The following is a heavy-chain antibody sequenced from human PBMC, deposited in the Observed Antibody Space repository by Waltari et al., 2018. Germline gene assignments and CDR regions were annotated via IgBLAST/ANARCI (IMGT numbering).Heavy chain of an antibody. CDR2: IIPILSIA. CDR1: GGTFSSYT. D-gene: IGHD2-2*01. CDR3: ARDKVDCSSTSCGYSDY. J-gene: IGHJ4*02. Sequence: QVQLVQSGAEVKKPGSSVKVSCKASGGTFSSYTISWVRQAPGQGLEWMGRIIPILSIANYAQKFQGRVTITADKSTSTAYMELSSLRSEDTAVYYCARDKVDCSSTSCGYSDYWGQGTLVTVSS. V-gene: IGHV1-69*08.